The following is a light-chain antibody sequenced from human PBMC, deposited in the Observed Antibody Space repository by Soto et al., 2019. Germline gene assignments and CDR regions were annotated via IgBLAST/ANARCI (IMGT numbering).Light chain of an antibody. CDR3: QQYGSSPWT. CDR1: QSVSSSY. J-gene: IGKJ1*01. CDR2: GAS. Sequence: EIVLTQSPGTPSLSPGERATLSCRASQSVSSSYLAWYQQKPGQAPRLLIYGASSRATGIPDRFSGSGSGTDFTLTISRLEPEDFEVYYCQQYGSSPWTFGQGTKV. V-gene: IGKV3-20*01.